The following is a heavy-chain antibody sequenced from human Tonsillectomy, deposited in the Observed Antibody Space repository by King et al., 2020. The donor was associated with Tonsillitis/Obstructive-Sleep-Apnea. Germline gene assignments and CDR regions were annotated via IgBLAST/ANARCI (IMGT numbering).Heavy chain of an antibody. Sequence: VQLVESGGGLIKPGGSLRLSCAASGFTFSNAWMSWVRQAPGKGLEWVGRVKSKTDGGTTDYAAPVKGRFTISREDSKDMLYLQMSSLKTEDTAVYYCTTDFVEGVVVFDYSGQGTLVTVSS. CDR1: GFTFSNAW. CDR3: TTDFVEGVVVFDY. CDR2: VKSKTDGGTT. V-gene: IGHV3-15*01. D-gene: IGHD2-15*01. J-gene: IGHJ4*02.